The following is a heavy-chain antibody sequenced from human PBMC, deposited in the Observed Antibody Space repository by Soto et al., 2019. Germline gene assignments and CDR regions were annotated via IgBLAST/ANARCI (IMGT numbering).Heavy chain of an antibody. J-gene: IGHJ4*02. D-gene: IGHD3-10*01. CDR2: INAGNGNT. CDR3: ATVRRNYGSGSYWVNSLDY. Sequence: ASVKVSCKASGYTFTSYAMHWVRQAPGQRLEWMGWINAGNGNTKYSQKFQGRVTITKDTSTDTAYMELSSLRSEDTAVYYCATVRRNYGSGSYWVNSLDYWGQGTLVTVSS. V-gene: IGHV1-3*01. CDR1: GYTFTSYA.